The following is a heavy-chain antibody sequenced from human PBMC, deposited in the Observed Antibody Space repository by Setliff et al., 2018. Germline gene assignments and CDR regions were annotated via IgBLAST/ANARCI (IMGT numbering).Heavy chain of an antibody. J-gene: IGHJ4*02. V-gene: IGHV1-3*01. CDR3: ARDPGWFGELLGYFDY. CDR1: GYTFTGYY. CDR2: INAGNGNT. D-gene: IGHD3-10*01. Sequence: ASVKVSCKASGYTFTGYYMHWVRQAPGQRLEWMGWINAGNGNTKYSQKFQGRVTITRDTSASTAYMELRSLRSDDTAVYYCARDPGWFGELLGYFDYWGQGTLVTVSS.